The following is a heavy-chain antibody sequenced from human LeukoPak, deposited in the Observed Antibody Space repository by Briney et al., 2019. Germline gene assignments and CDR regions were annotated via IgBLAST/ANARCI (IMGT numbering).Heavy chain of an antibody. CDR2: ISAYNGNT. J-gene: IGHJ6*02. D-gene: IGHD1-26*01. CDR1: GYTFTSYG. V-gene: IGHV1-18*01. Sequence: ASVKVSCKASGYTFTSYGISWVRQAPGQGLEWMGWISAYNGNTNYAQKLQGRVTMTTDTSTSTAYMELRSLRSDDTAVYYCARDLTGSYYPRGNSMDVWGQGTTVTVSS. CDR3: ARDLTGSYYPRGNSMDV.